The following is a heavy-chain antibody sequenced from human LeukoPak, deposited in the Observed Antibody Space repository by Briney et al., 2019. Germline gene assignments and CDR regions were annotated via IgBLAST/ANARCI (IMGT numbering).Heavy chain of an antibody. Sequence: GGSLRISCKGSGYTFSSYWIGWVRQMPGKGLEWMGIIYPGDSDTRYSPSLQGQVTISVDTSIGTAYLQWSSLKASDTAIYYCARQNDFRLDYWGQGTLVTVSS. CDR2: IYPGDSDT. CDR3: ARQNDFRLDY. CDR1: GYTFSSYW. D-gene: IGHD3-3*01. V-gene: IGHV5-51*01. J-gene: IGHJ4*02.